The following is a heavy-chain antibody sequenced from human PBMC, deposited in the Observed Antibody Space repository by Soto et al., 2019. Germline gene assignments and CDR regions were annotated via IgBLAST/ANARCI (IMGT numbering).Heavy chain of an antibody. V-gene: IGHV1-69*12. Sequence: QVQLVQSGAEVKKPGSSVKVSCKASGGTFSKYAISWVRQAPGQGLEWMGGITPCFGTANYAQKFQGRVTITADESMSTAYKELSRLRSEDTAVYYCAQTLGLAVAGPGRFDLWGRGTLVTVSS. J-gene: IGHJ2*01. CDR2: ITPCFGTA. D-gene: IGHD6-19*01. CDR3: AQTLGLAVAGPGRFDL. CDR1: GGTFSKYA.